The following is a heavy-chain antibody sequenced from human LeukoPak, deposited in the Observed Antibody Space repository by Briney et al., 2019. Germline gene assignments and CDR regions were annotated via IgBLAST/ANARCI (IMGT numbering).Heavy chain of an antibody. CDR2: FDPEDGET. D-gene: IGHD3-10*01. CDR3: ATGVTMVRGVINDY. CDR1: GYTLTELS. J-gene: IGHJ4*02. V-gene: IGHV1-24*01. Sequence: ASVKVSCKVSGYTLTELSMHWVRQAPGKGLEWMGGFDPEDGETIYAQEFQGRVTMTEDTSTDTAYMELSSLRSEDTAVYYCATGVTMVRGVINDYWGQGTLVTVSS.